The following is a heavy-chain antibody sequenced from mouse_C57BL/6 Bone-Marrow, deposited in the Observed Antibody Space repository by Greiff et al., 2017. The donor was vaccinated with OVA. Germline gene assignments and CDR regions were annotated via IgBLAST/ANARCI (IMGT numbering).Heavy chain of an antibody. Sequence: QVQLQQPGAELVMPGASVKLSCKASGYTFTSYWMHWVKQRPGHGLEWIGELDPSDSYTNYNQKLQGKSTLSVDTSSSTAYLQLSSLTSGDTAVYYCSREDDIVCFDYWGQGTTLTVSS. D-gene: IGHD2-3*01. CDR3: SREDDIVCFDY. V-gene: IGHV1-69*01. CDR1: GYTFTSYW. J-gene: IGHJ2*01. CDR2: LDPSDSYT.